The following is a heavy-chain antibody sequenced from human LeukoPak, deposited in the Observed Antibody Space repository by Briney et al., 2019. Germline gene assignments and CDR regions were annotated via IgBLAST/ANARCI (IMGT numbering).Heavy chain of an antibody. J-gene: IGHJ4*02. CDR1: GGSISSYY. V-gene: IGHV4-39*01. D-gene: IGHD1-1*01. CDR2: IYYSGST. CDR3: ARQSRTKHFDY. Sequence: SETLSLTCTVSGGSISSYYWGWIRQPPGKGLEWIGSIYYSGSTYYNPSLKSRVTISVDTSKNQFSLKLSSVTAADTAVYYCARQSRTKHFDYWGQGTLVTVSS.